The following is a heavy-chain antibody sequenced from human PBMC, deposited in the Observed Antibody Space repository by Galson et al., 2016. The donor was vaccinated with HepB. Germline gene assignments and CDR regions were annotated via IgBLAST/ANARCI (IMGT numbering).Heavy chain of an antibody. V-gene: IGHV3-21*01. CDR2: ISRGGTYT. CDR1: GITLRSYA. J-gene: IGHJ3*02. CDR3: ASERLDSSGYSYPDAFEI. D-gene: IGHD3-22*01. Sequence: SLRLSCAASGITLRSYAMNWVRQAPGKGLDWVSCISRGGTYTYYADSVKGRFTVSRDNAKNSLYLQMNNLRAEDTALYYCASERLDSSGYSYPDAFEIWGLGTMVTVSS.